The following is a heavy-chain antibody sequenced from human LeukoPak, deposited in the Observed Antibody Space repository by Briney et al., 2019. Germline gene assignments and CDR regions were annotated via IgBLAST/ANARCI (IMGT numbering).Heavy chain of an antibody. D-gene: IGHD1-26*01. J-gene: IGHJ4*02. CDR2: IWYDGSKK. Sequence: PGGSLRLSCAASGFSFSSYGMHWVSQGPGKGLEWVAVIWYDGSKKYYEDSVKGRFTISRDNSRNTLYLQMNSLRAEDTAVYYCVRMGASFDCWGQGSLVTVSS. CDR1: GFSFSSYG. CDR3: VRMGASFDC. V-gene: IGHV3-33*01.